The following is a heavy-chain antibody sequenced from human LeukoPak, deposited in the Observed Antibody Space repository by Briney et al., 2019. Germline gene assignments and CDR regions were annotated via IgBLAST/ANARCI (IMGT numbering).Heavy chain of an antibody. J-gene: IGHJ4*02. CDR2: ISKNGSNT. Sequence: GRSLRLSCEVSELIFETYGMHWVRQAPGKGLEWVGVISKNGSNTYYGDSVKGRFTISRDNTNNTLSLQMNGLTTEDTGVYFCVKGRRGSSYVHYFDSWGQGTLVTVSS. CDR1: ELIFETYG. V-gene: IGHV3-30*18. D-gene: IGHD5-18*01. CDR3: VKGRRGSSYVHYFDS.